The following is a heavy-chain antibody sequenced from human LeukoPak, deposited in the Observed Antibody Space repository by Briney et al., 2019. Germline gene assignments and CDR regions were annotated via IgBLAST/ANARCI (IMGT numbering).Heavy chain of an antibody. CDR3: AKYQDIVVVPAAKKGFDP. CDR2: ISGSGGST. V-gene: IGHV3-23*01. J-gene: IGHJ5*02. D-gene: IGHD2-2*01. CDR1: GFTFSSYA. Sequence: GGSLRLSCAASGFTFSSYAMSWVRQAPGKGLEWVSAISGSGGSTYYADSVKGRFTISRDNSKNTLYLQMNSLRAEDTAVYYCAKYQDIVVVPAAKKGFDPWGQGTLVTVSS.